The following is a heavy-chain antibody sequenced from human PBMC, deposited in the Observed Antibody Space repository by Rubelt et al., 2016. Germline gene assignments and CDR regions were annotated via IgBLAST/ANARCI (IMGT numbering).Heavy chain of an antibody. D-gene: IGHD3-16*01. CDR1: GGSFSGYY. Sequence: QVQLQQWGAGLLKPSETLSLTCAVSGGSFSGYYWSWIRQPPGKGLEWIGEINHSGSTNYNPSLKSRVTISVDTSKNQFSLKLSSGTAADTAVYYCARGRLGYGMDVWGQGTTVTVSS. CDR3: ARGRLGYGMDV. CDR2: INHSGST. J-gene: IGHJ6*02. V-gene: IGHV4-34*01.